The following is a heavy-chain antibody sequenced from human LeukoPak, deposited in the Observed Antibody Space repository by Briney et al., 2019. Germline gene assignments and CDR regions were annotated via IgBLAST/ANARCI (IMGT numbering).Heavy chain of an antibody. D-gene: IGHD3-22*01. CDR1: GYTFTGYY. V-gene: IGHV1-2*02. CDR2: INPNSGGT. J-gene: IGHJ4*02. Sequence: ASVKVSCKASGYTFTGYYMHWVRQAPGQGLEWMGWINPNSGGTNYAQKFQGRVTMTRDTSVSTAYMELSRLRSDDTAVYYCAREETMIVVDWGQGTLVTVSS. CDR3: AREETMIVVD.